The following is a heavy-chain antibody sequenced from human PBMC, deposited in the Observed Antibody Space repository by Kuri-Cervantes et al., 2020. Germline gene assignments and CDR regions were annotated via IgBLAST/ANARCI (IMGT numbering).Heavy chain of an antibody. CDR2: IKQDGSEK. Sequence: GGSLRLSCAASGFTFSSYWTSWVRQAPGKGLEWVANIKQDGSEKYYVDSVKGRFTISRDDAKNSLDLQMSSLTDEDTAVYYCARDHKWAFDYWGQGILVTVSS. D-gene: IGHD1-26*01. CDR1: GFTFSSYW. J-gene: IGHJ4*02. V-gene: IGHV3-7*01. CDR3: ARDHKWAFDY.